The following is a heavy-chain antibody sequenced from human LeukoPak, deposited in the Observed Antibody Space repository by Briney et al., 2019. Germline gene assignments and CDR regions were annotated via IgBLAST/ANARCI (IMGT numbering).Heavy chain of an antibody. J-gene: IGHJ3*02. D-gene: IGHD3-9*01. V-gene: IGHV1-18*04. Sequence: GASVKVSCKASGYTFIGYYMHWVRQAPGQGLEWLGWISAYSGNTNSAQKLQGRVTMTTDTSTSTAYMELRSLRSDDTAVYYCARDNYNILTGYVRYAFDIWGQGTMVTVSS. CDR2: ISAYSGNT. CDR3: ARDNYNILTGYVRYAFDI. CDR1: GYTFIGYY.